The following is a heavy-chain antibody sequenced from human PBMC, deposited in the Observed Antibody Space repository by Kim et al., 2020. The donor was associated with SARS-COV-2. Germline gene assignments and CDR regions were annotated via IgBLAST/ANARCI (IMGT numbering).Heavy chain of an antibody. CDR3: ARGGVVVAAPPDY. D-gene: IGHD2-15*01. J-gene: IGHJ4*02. CDR2: ISYDGSNK. Sequence: GGSLRLSCAASGFTFSSYGMHWVRQAPGKGLEWVAVISYDGSNKYYADSVKGRFTISRDNYKNTLYLQMNSLRAEDTAVYYCARGGVVVAAPPDYWGQGTLVTVSS. CDR1: GFTFSSYG. V-gene: IGHV3-33*05.